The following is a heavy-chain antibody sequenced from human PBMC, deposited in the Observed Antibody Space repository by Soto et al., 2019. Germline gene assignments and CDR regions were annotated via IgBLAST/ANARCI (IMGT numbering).Heavy chain of an antibody. D-gene: IGHD5-18*01. CDR1: GFTFSSYA. CDR2: ISGSGGST. Sequence: GGSLRLSCAASGFTFSSYAMSWVRQAPGKGLEWVSAISGSGGSTYYADSVKGRFTISRDTSKNQFSLKLSSVTVADTAVYYCARKGYSYGYVNWFDPWGQGTLVTVSS. V-gene: IGHV3-23*01. CDR3: ARKGYSYGYVNWFDP. J-gene: IGHJ5*02.